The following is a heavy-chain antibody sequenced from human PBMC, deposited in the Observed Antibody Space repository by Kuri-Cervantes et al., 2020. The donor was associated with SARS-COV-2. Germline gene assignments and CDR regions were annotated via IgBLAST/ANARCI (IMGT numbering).Heavy chain of an antibody. CDR1: GGSFSGYY. CDR3: ARHRKIYDYWNGKGYFYYYMDV. CDR2: INHSGST. Sequence: ESLKISCAVYGGSFSGYYWSWIRQPPGKGLEWIGEINHSGSTNYNPSLKSRVTIFVDTSNNHFSLRLNSVSAADTAVYYCARHRKIYDYWNGKGYFYYYMDVWGKGTTVTVSS. D-gene: IGHD1-1*01. V-gene: IGHV4-34*01. J-gene: IGHJ6*03.